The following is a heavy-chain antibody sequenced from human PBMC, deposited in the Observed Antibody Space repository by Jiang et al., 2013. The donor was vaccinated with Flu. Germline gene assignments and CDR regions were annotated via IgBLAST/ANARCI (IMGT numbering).Heavy chain of an antibody. Sequence: GAEVKKPGESLRISCKGSGYSFTNYWISWVRQMPGKGLEWMGRIDPSDSFTNYSPSFQGHVTMSADKSITTAYLRWSSLEASDTAMYYCARSYLGTGHSSSSRYDYWGQGTLVTVSS. CDR2: IDPSDSFT. J-gene: IGHJ4*02. CDR3: ARSYLGTGHSSSSRYDY. V-gene: IGHV5-10-1*01. CDR1: GYSFTNYW. D-gene: IGHD6-6*01.